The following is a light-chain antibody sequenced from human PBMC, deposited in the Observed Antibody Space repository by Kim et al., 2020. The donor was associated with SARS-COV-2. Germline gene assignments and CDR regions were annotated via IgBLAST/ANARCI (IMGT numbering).Light chain of an antibody. CDR2: GGS. J-gene: IGKJ1*01. CDR1: KRVNDN. Sequence: EIVLTQSPGTLSVSPGERVTLSCRSTKRVNDNLAWYQQKPDQPPRLLVHGGSVTPTYIPARFSGSGSKTEYTLTVTSRQSEDFAIYYCQQYDEWPWTYGQGTKVDIK. CDR3: QQYDEWPWT. V-gene: IGKV3-15*01.